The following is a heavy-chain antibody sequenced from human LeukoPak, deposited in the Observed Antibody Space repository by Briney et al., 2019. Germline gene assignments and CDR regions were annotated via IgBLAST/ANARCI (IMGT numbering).Heavy chain of an antibody. V-gene: IGHV3-23*01. CDR3: ARTGSSRFDY. CDR2: ISGSAGST. CDR1: EFTFSTYS. D-gene: IGHD1-26*01. J-gene: IGHJ4*02. Sequence: GGSLRLSCAASEFTFSTYSMSWVRQAPGKGLEWVSAISGSAGSTNYADSVKGRFTISRDNFKNTLYLQMNSLRVEDTAVYYCARTGSSRFDYWGQGTLVTVSS.